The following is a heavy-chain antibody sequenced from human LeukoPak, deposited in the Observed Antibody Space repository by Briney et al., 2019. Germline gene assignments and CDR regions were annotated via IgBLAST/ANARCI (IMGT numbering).Heavy chain of an antibody. D-gene: IGHD3-22*01. Sequence: GGSLRLSCAASGFTFSSYAMRWVRQAPGKGLEWVSAISGSGGSTYYVDSVKGRFTISRDNSKNTLYLQMNSLRAEDTAVYYCAKDTESSGYYYSGGGNFDYWGQGTLVTVSS. J-gene: IGHJ4*02. V-gene: IGHV3-23*01. CDR3: AKDTESSGYYYSGGGNFDY. CDR2: ISGSGGST. CDR1: GFTFSSYA.